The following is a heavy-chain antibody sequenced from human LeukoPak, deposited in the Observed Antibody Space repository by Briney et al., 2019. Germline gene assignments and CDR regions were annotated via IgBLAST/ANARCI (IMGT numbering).Heavy chain of an antibody. CDR1: GYIVTSYY. D-gene: IGHD4-23*01. V-gene: IGHV1-46*01. Sequence: GASVNVSCKASGYIVTSYYMHWVRQAPGQGLEWWGIINPSGGITSYPQKFQGRVPMTRDMSTSTDYMELSSLRFEDTAVYYCARDNSVEDTAWWFDPWGQGTLVTVSS. J-gene: IGHJ5*02. CDR2: INPSGGIT. CDR3: ARDNSVEDTAWWFDP.